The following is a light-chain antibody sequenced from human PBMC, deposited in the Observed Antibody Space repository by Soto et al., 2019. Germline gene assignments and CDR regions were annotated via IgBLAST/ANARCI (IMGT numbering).Light chain of an antibody. CDR1: EDIVSY. CDR2: FAS. V-gene: IGKV1-9*01. CDR3: QYLNSFPLT. J-gene: IGKJ4*01. Sequence: IQLTQSPSSLSASVGDRVTITCRASEDIVSYLAWYQQKPGKAPKLLIYFASTVQVGVPSRFSGSGSGTDFTLTISSLQPEDLWTYYCQYLNSFPLTFGGGTKVEIK.